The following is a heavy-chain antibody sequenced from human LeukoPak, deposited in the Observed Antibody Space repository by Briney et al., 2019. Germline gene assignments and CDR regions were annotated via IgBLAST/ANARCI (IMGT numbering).Heavy chain of an antibody. CDR3: ARLESSRRENCYFDL. V-gene: IGHV1-69*06. CDR2: IIPIFGTA. J-gene: IGHJ2*01. CDR1: GGTFSSYA. D-gene: IGHD3-3*01. Sequence: WASVKVSCKASGGTFSSYAIGWVRQAPGQGLEWMGGIIPIFGTANYAQKFQGRVTITADKSTSTAYMELSSLRSEDTAVYYCARLESSRRENCYFDLWGRGTLVTVSS.